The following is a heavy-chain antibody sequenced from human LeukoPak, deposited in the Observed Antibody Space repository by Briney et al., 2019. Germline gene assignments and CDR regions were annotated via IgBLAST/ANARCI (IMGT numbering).Heavy chain of an antibody. CDR3: ATGGGSSWQFNWFDP. V-gene: IGHV1-69*05. Sequence: SVKVSCKASGGTFSSYAISWARQAPGQGLEWMGGIIPIFGTANYAQKFQGRVTITTDESTSTAYMELSSLRSEDTAVYYCATGGGSSWQFNWFDPWGQGTLVTVSS. CDR2: IIPIFGTA. J-gene: IGHJ5*02. CDR1: GGTFSSYA. D-gene: IGHD6-13*01.